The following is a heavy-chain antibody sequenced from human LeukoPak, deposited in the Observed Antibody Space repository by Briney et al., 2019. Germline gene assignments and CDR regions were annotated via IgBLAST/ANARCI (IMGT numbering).Heavy chain of an antibody. CDR3: ARVVITGTTGALDP. CDR1: GYTFTGYY. D-gene: IGHD1-7*01. CDR2: INPNSGGT. V-gene: IGHV1-2*02. Sequence: ASVKVSCKASGYTFTGYYMHWVRQAPGQGLEWMGWINPNSGGTNYAQKFQGRVTMTRDTSISTAYTELSRLRSDDTAVYYCARVVITGTTGALDPWGQGTLVTVSS. J-gene: IGHJ5*02.